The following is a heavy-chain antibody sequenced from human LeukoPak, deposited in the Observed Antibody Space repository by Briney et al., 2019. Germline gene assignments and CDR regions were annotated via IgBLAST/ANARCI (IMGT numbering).Heavy chain of an antibody. V-gene: IGHV3-30*02. Sequence: GGSLRLSCAASGFTFSAYGVHWVRQAPGKGLEWLAFIRYDGRIKNYTDSVKGRFTISRDNSKNTLYLQMNSLTTEDTSLYYCARNRAAAGDWLDPWGQGTLVIVSS. J-gene: IGHJ5*02. CDR2: IRYDGRIK. CDR1: GFTFSAYG. D-gene: IGHD6-13*01. CDR3: ARNRAAAGDWLDP.